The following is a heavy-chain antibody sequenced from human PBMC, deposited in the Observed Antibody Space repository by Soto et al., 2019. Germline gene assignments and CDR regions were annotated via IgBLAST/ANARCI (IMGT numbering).Heavy chain of an antibody. CDR2: ISGSGGST. CDR1: GFTFSSYA. V-gene: IGHV3-23*01. D-gene: IGHD3-10*01. Sequence: EVQLLESGGGLVQPGGSLRLSCAASGFTFSSYAMSWVRQAPGKGLEWVSAISGSGGSTYYADSVKGRFTISRDNSKNTRNLQMNSLRAEDTAVYYCAKDHVCGGEHDYWGQGTLVTVSS. CDR3: AKDHVCGGEHDY. J-gene: IGHJ4*02.